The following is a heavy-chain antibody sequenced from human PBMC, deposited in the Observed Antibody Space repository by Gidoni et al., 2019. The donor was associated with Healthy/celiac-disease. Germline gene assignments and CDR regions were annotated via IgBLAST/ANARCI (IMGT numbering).Heavy chain of an antibody. Sequence: QVQLVESGGGVVQPGRSRRLSCAASGCPLSSYGVHWVRQAPGKGLEGVVVIWYDGSNKYYADSVKGRFTISRDNSKNTLYLQMNSLRAEDTAVYYCARDSTDYYDSSGSVDYWGQGTLVTVSS. CDR1: GCPLSSYG. D-gene: IGHD3-22*01. V-gene: IGHV3-33*01. J-gene: IGHJ4*02. CDR2: IWYDGSNK. CDR3: ARDSTDYYDSSGSVDY.